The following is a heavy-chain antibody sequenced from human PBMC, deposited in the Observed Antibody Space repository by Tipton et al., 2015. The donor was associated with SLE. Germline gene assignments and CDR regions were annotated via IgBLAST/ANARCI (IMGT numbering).Heavy chain of an antibody. CDR2: IRYDGSNK. V-gene: IGHV3-33*01. J-gene: IGHJ6*03. Sequence: SLRLSCAASGFTFSSYGMHWVRQAPGKGLEWVAFIRYDGSNKYYADSVKGRFTISRDNSKNTLYLQMNSLRAEDAAVYYCARIWSYYDFWSTRGRYYMDVWGKGTTVTVSS. CDR3: ARIWSYYDFWSTRGRYYMDV. D-gene: IGHD3-3*01. CDR1: GFTFSSYG.